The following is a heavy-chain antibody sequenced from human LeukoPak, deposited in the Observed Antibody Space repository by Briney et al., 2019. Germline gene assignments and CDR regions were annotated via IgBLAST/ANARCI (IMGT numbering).Heavy chain of an antibody. CDR3: ARTWHGSHDDAFDI. CDR2: IYYSGST. CDR1: GGSFSSYY. Sequence: SETLSLTCAVYGGSFSSYYWGWIRQPPGRGLEWIGSIYYSGSTYYNPSLKSRVTISVDTSKNQFSLKLSSVTAADTAVYYCARTWHGSHDDAFDIWGQGTMVTVSS. V-gene: IGHV4-39*07. D-gene: IGHD3-10*01. J-gene: IGHJ3*02.